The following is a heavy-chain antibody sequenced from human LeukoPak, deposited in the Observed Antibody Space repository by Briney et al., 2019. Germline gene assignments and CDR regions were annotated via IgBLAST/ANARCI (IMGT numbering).Heavy chain of an antibody. CDR2: IYTSGST. CDR3: ARMNAYFDY. D-gene: IGHD1-1*01. J-gene: IGHJ4*02. CDR1: GGSISSGSYY. V-gene: IGHV4-61*02. Sequence: SETLSLTCTVSGGSISSGSYYWSWIRQPAGKGLEWIGRIYTSGSTNYNPSLKSRVTISVDTSKNQFSLKLSSVTAADTAVYYCARMNAYFDYWGQGTLVTVSS.